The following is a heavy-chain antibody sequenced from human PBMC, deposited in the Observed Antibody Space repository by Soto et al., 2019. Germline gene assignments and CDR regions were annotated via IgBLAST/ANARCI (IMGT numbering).Heavy chain of an antibody. J-gene: IGHJ3*02. Sequence: GGSLRLSCAASGFTFSSYAMSWVRQAPGKGLEWVSAISGSGGSTYYADSVKGRFTISRDSSKNTLYLQMNSLRAEDTAVYYCAKLWFGELLGSAFDIWGQGTMVTVSS. D-gene: IGHD3-10*01. CDR2: ISGSGGST. CDR3: AKLWFGELLGSAFDI. CDR1: GFTFSSYA. V-gene: IGHV3-23*01.